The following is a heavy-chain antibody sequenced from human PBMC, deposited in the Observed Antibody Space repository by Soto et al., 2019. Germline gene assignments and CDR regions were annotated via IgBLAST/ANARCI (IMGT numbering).Heavy chain of an antibody. Sequence: SETLSLTCTVAGGYLSSYYWSWIRQPPGKGLEWIGYIYYSGSTNYNPSLKSRVTISVDTSKNQFSLKLSSVTAADTAVYYCASSRGVLGYYYYYYMDVWGKGTTVTVS. CDR2: IYYSGST. CDR1: GGYLSSYY. J-gene: IGHJ6*03. CDR3: ASSRGVLGYYYYYYMDV. V-gene: IGHV4-59*08.